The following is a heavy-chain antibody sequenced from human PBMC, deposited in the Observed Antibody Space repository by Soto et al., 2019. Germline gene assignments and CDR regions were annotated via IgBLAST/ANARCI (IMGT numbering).Heavy chain of an antibody. V-gene: IGHV3-33*01. J-gene: IGHJ4*02. Sequence: GGSLRLSCAASGFTFSSYGMHWVRQAPGKGLEWVAVIWYDGSNKYYADSVKGRFTISRDNSKNTLYLQMNSLRAEDTAVYYCARGRGRGYSYGRWEIFDYWGQGTLVTVS. D-gene: IGHD5-18*01. CDR2: IWYDGSNK. CDR1: GFTFSSYG. CDR3: ARGRGRGYSYGRWEIFDY.